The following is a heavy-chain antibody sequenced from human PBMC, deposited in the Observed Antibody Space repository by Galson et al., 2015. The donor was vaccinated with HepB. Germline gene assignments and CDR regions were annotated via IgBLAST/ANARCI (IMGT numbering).Heavy chain of an antibody. V-gene: IGHV1-18*01. CDR1: GYSFRNYG. CDR3: ARARYSSSPPDY. CDR2: ISLYNGNA. J-gene: IGHJ4*02. D-gene: IGHD6-6*01. Sequence: SVKVSCKASGYSFRNYGISWVRQAPGQGLEWMGWISLYNGNANYAQNIQGRVTMTTDTSTTTAYMELKSLRSDDTAVYYCARARYSSSPPDYWGQGTLVSVSS.